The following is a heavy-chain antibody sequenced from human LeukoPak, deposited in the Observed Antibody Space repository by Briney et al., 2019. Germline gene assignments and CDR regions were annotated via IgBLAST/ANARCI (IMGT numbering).Heavy chain of an antibody. CDR1: GGSFSGYY. D-gene: IGHD3-22*01. CDR3: ARAADYYDTNFDY. V-gene: IGHV4-34*01. CDR2: INHSGST. J-gene: IGHJ4*02. Sequence: SETLSLTCAVYGGSFSGYYWSWIRQPPGKGLEWIGEINHSGSTNYNPSLKSRVTISVDTSKNQFSLKLSSVTAADTAAYYCARAADYYDTNFDYWGQGTLVTVSS.